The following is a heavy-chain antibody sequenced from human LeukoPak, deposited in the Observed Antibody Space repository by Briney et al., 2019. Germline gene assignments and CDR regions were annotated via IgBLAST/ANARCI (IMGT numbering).Heavy chain of an antibody. V-gene: IGHV4-39*01. J-gene: IGHJ4*02. CDR1: GGSISSSSYY. D-gene: IGHD3-16*02. Sequence: SETLSLTCTVSGGSISSSSYYWGWIRQPPGKGLEWIGSIYYSGSTYYNPSLKSRVTISVDTSKNQFSLKLSSVTAADTAVYYCASFYDYVWGSYRLSTWGQGTLVTVSS. CDR3: ASFYDYVWGSYRLST. CDR2: IYYSGST.